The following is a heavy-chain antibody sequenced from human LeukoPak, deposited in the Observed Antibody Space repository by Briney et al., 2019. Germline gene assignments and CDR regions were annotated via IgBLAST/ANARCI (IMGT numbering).Heavy chain of an antibody. Sequence: SVKVSCKASGGTFSSYAISWVRQAPGQGLEWMGRIIPIFGTANYAQKFQGRVTITTDESTSTAYMELSSLRSEDTAVYYCARDGDDSSGYSAEYFQHWGQGTLVTVSS. CDR3: ARDGDDSSGYSAEYFQH. J-gene: IGHJ1*01. CDR1: GGTFSSYA. CDR2: IIPIFGTA. D-gene: IGHD3-22*01. V-gene: IGHV1-69*05.